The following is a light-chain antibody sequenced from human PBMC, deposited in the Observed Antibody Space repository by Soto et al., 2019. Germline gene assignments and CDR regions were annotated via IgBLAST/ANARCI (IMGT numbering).Light chain of an antibody. V-gene: IGKV1-27*01. CDR1: EDISNF. CDR2: SAS. Sequence: DVQMTQSPSSLSASVGDRVTITCRASEDISNFLAWYQQKPGKVPKVLVFSASTLQSGVPSRFSGSGSGTDFTVTISSLQPEDVATYYCHKYNSAPFTFGQGTKLEIK. J-gene: IGKJ2*01. CDR3: HKYNSAPFT.